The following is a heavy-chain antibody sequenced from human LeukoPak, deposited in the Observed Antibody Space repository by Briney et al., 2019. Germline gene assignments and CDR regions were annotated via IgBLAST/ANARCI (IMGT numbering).Heavy chain of an antibody. J-gene: IGHJ4*02. V-gene: IGHV3-30*12. CDR3: ARRAGAYSHPYDY. Sequence: GGSLRLSCAASGFTFRNSDMHWVRQAPGKGPEWVAFIQADGGNKYYADSVKGRFTISRDNSKNTLYLQMNSLRAEDTAVYYCARRAGAYSHPYDYWGQGTLVTVSS. CDR1: GFTFRNSD. D-gene: IGHD4/OR15-4a*01. CDR2: IQADGGNK.